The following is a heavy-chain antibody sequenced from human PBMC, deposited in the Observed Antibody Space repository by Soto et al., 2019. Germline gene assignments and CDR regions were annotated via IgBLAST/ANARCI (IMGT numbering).Heavy chain of an antibody. V-gene: IGHV3-15*01. CDR3: TTDTPLRYLEWSSPNDAFDI. J-gene: IGHJ3*02. D-gene: IGHD3-9*01. CDR2: IKSKTDGGTT. CDR1: GFTFSNAW. Sequence: GGSLRLSCAASGFTFSNAWMSWVRQAPGKGLEWVGRIKSKTDGGTTDYAAPVKGRFTISRDDSKNTLYLQMNSLKTEDTAVYSCTTDTPLRYLEWSSPNDAFDIWGQGTMVTVSS.